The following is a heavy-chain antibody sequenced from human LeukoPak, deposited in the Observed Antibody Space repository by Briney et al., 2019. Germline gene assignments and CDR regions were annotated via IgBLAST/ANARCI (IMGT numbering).Heavy chain of an antibody. J-gene: IGHJ5*02. CDR2: INPNSGGT. CDR1: GYTFTGYY. CDR3: AREPAAADDWFDP. Sequence: ASVKVSCKASGYTFTGYYMHWVRQAPGQGLEWMGWINPNSGGTNYAQKFQGRVTMTRDTSISTAYMELSRLRSDDTAVYYCAREPAAADDWFDPWGQGTLVTVSS. D-gene: IGHD6-13*01. V-gene: IGHV1-2*02.